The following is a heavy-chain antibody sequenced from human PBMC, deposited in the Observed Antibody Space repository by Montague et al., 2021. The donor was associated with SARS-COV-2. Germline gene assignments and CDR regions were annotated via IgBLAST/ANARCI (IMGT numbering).Heavy chain of an antibody. J-gene: IGHJ6*02. CDR1: GFTFSSYA. CDR3: ARAQGGNYYYGMDV. D-gene: IGHD3-16*01. Sequence: SLRLSCAASGFTFSSYAMHWVRQAPSKGLEWVAVISYDGSNKYYADSVKGRFTISRDNSKNTLYLQMNSLRVEDTAVYYCARAQGGNYYYGMDVWGQGTTVTVSS. V-gene: IGHV3-30-3*01. CDR2: ISYDGSNK.